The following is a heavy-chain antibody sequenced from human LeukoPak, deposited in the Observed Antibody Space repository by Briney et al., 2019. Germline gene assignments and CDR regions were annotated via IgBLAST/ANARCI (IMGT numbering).Heavy chain of an antibody. Sequence: GESLKISCKGSGYSFTSYWIGWVRQMPGKGLEWMGIIYPGDSDTRYSPSFQGRVTISADKSISTAYLQWSSLKASDTAMYYCARGGLTMVRGVIRTNWFDPWGQGTLVTVSS. V-gene: IGHV5-51*01. CDR1: GYSFTSYW. CDR2: IYPGDSDT. CDR3: ARGGLTMVRGVIRTNWFDP. D-gene: IGHD3-10*01. J-gene: IGHJ5*02.